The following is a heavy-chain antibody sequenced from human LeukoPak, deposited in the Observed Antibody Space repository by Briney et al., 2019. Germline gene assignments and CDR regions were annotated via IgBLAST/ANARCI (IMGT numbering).Heavy chain of an antibody. CDR2: ISGSGINT. V-gene: IGHV3-23*01. D-gene: IGHD6-13*01. CDR3: AKRYTSGWYQNYFDC. J-gene: IGHJ4*02. CDR1: GFTISSLA. Sequence: HSGGSQSLSCAASGFTISSLAMGWLRQAPGKGLEWVSGISGSGINTYYADSVKGRSTISRDNSKGTLYLQMNSLRAEDTAVYYCAKRYTSGWYQNYFDCWGEGTLVTVSS.